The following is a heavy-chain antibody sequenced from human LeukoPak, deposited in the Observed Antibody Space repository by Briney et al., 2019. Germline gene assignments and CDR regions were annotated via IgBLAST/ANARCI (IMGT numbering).Heavy chain of an antibody. V-gene: IGHV4-4*07. Sequence: SSETLSLTCTVSGGSISSYYWSWIRQPAGKGLEWIGRIYTSGSTNYNPSLKSRVTMSVDTSKNQFSLKLSSVTAADTAVYYCARGHSRMYYDILTGTDSYYYYFMDVWGKGTTVTVSS. J-gene: IGHJ6*03. CDR3: ARGHSRMYYDILTGTDSYYYYFMDV. D-gene: IGHD3-9*01. CDR2: IYTSGST. CDR1: GGSISSYY.